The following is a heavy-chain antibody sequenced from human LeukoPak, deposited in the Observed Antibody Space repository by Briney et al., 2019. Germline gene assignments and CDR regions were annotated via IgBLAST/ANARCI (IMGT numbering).Heavy chain of an antibody. CDR1: GGSFSGYY. J-gene: IGHJ6*03. V-gene: IGHV4-34*01. D-gene: IGHD4-17*01. CDR3: ARDRGGDYGYYYYMDV. CDR2: INHSGST. Sequence: SSETLSLTCAVYGGSFSGYYWSWIRQPPGKWLEWIGEINHSGSTNYNPSLKSRVTISVDTSKNQFSLKLSSVTAADTAVYYCARDRGGDYGYYYYMDVWCKGTTVTVSS.